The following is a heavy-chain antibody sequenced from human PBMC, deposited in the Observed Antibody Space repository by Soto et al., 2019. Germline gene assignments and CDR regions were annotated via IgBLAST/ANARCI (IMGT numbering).Heavy chain of an antibody. V-gene: IGHV4-59*01. D-gene: IGHD6-19*01. Sequence: SETLSLTCTVSGGSISSYYWSWIRQPPGKGLEWIGYIYYSGSTNFNPSLKSRVTISVDTSKSQFSLKLSSVTAADTAVYYCARDLIAVAGHYGMDVWGQGTTVTVSS. CDR1: GGSISSYY. CDR2: IYYSGST. J-gene: IGHJ6*02. CDR3: ARDLIAVAGHYGMDV.